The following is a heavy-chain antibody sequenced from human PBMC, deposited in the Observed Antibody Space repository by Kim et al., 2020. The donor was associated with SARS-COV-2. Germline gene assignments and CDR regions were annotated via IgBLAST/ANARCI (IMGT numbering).Heavy chain of an antibody. V-gene: IGHV3-74*01. D-gene: IGHD3-16*01. J-gene: IGHJ2*01. CDR1: GFTFSTYW. CDR3: TRDPSLFGGYSDF. CDR2: IYSDGNSA. Sequence: GGSLRLSCEASGFTFSTYWMHWVRQAPGKGLVWVSRIYSDGNSASYADSVRGRFTISRDNAKNTLYLQMNSLKAEDTAVYYCTRDPSLFGGYSDFWGRGTLVTVSS.